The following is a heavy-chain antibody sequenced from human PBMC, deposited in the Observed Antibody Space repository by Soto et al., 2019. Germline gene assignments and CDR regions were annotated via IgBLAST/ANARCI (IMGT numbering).Heavy chain of an antibody. CDR1: GFTFSSYS. CDR3: AKGGRQWLVTSDFNY. Sequence: GGSLRLSCAASGFTFSSYSMNWVRQAPGKGLEWVSSISSSSSYIYYADSVKGRFTISRDNAKNTVSLEMTSLRAEDTAVYYCAKGGRQWLVTSDFNYWGQGALVTVSS. CDR2: ISSSSSYI. D-gene: IGHD6-19*01. J-gene: IGHJ4*02. V-gene: IGHV3-21*01.